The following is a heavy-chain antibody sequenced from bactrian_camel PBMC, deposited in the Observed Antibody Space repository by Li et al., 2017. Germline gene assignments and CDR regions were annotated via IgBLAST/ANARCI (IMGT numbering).Heavy chain of an antibody. CDR1: GNTISANC. Sequence: QLVESGGDSVQAGGSLKLSCLVSGNTISANCMAWFRQAPGKEREGIAAMFRKGAAIYEDSVKGRFTISKDNAKNTLYLQMYSGKIEDTAVYYCATAGNYHWGQGTQVTVS. V-gene: IGHV3S53*01. CDR2: MFRKGAA. D-gene: IGHD2*01. CDR3: ATAGNYH. J-gene: IGHJ4*01.